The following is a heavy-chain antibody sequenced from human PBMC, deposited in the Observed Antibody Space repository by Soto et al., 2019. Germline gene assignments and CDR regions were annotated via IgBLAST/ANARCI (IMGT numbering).Heavy chain of an antibody. Sequence: QVQLVESGGGVVQPGRSLRLSCAASGFTFSSYGMHWVRQAPGKGLEWVAVISYDGSNKYYADSVKGRFTISRDNSKNTLYLQMNSLRAEDTAVYYCAKDYYHRYFSGALDYWGQGTLVTVSS. CDR3: AKDYYHRYFSGALDY. CDR2: ISYDGSNK. D-gene: IGHD2-15*01. CDR1: GFTFSSYG. V-gene: IGHV3-30*18. J-gene: IGHJ4*02.